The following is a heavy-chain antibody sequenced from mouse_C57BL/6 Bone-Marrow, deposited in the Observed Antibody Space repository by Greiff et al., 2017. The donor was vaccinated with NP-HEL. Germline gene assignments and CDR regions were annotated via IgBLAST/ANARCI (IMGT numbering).Heavy chain of an antibody. D-gene: IGHD2-3*01. CDR1: GYTFTSYW. V-gene: IGHV1-64*01. Sequence: QVQLQQPGAELVKPGASVKLSCKASGYTFTSYWMHWVKQRPGQGLEWIGMIHPNSGSTNYNETFKSKAILTVDKSSSTAYMQLRSLTSEDSAVYYCSPTDGYLAYWGQGTLVTVSA. CDR2: IHPNSGST. CDR3: SPTDGYLAY. J-gene: IGHJ3*01.